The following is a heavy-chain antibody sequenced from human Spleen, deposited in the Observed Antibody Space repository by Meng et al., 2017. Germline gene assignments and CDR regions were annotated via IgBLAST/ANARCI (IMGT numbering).Heavy chain of an antibody. J-gene: IGHJ4*02. Sequence: ASVKVSCKASGYTFTDFYIHWVRQAPGQGLEWMGWINPKSGATLYAQKFQGRVTMTSDTSINTAYLELTSLKSDDSAVFYCARDEDISAAGKLFGDYWGQGTLVTVSS. CDR3: ARDEDISAAGKLFGDY. CDR1: GYTFTDFY. D-gene: IGHD6-13*01. V-gene: IGHV1-2*02. CDR2: INPKSGAT.